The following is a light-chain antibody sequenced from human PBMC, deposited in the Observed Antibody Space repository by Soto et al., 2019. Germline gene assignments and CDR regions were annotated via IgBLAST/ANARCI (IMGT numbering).Light chain of an antibody. V-gene: IGKV3-20*01. J-gene: IGKJ1*01. Sequence: VLTQSKGTLSLSPGERATLSCMASQSVSSTYVAWYQQKSGQAPRFLIYGASSRATGIPDRFSGSGSGTDFTLTISRLEPEDFAVYYCHQYVSSWTFGQGTNV. CDR3: HQYVSSWT. CDR1: QSVSSTY. CDR2: GAS.